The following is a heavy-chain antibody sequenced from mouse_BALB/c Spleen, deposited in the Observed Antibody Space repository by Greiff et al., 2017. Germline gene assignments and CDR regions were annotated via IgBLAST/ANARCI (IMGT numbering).Heavy chain of an antibody. Sequence: EVKLMESGPDLVKPSQSLSLTCTVTGYSITSGYSWHWIRQFPGNKLEWMGYISYSGSTSYNPSLKSRISITRDTSKNQFFLQLNSVTTEDTATYYCARNWDVEGWGNFDYWGQGTTLTVSS. V-gene: IGHV3-1*02. J-gene: IGHJ2*01. CDR3: ARNWDVEGWGNFDY. CDR2: ISYSGST. D-gene: IGHD4-1*01. CDR1: GYSITSGYS.